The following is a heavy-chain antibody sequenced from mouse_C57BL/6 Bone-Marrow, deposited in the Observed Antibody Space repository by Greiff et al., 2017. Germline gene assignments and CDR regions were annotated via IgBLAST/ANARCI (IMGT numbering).Heavy chain of an antibody. CDR1: GFTFSSYG. J-gene: IGHJ3*01. V-gene: IGHV5-6*01. D-gene: IGHD3-3*01. CDR3: ADRGGNPAWFAY. Sequence: EVMLVESGGDLVKPGGSLKLSCAASGFTFSSYGMSWVRQTPDKRLEWVATISSGGSYTYYPDSVKGRFTISRDNAKTTLYLQMSSLKSEDTAMYYSADRGGNPAWFAYWGQGTLVTVSA. CDR2: ISSGGSYT.